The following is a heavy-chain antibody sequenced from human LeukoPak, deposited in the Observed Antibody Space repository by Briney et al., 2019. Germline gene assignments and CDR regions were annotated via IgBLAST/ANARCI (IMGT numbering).Heavy chain of an antibody. J-gene: IGHJ6*02. CDR3: ASPSHWYSSGWPYYYGMDV. D-gene: IGHD6-19*01. CDR2: IYYSGST. Sequence: SETLSLTCTVSGGSISSGGYYWSWIRQHPGKGLEWIGYIYYSGSTYYNPSLKSRVTISVDTSKNQFSLKLSSVTAADTAVYYCASPSHWYSSGWPYYYGMDVWGQGTTVTVSS. V-gene: IGHV4-31*03. CDR1: GGSISSGGYY.